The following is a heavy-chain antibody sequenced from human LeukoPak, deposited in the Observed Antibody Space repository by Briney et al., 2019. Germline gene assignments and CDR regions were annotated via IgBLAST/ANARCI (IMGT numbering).Heavy chain of an antibody. V-gene: IGHV4-61*02. CDR1: GGSISSGSYY. D-gene: IGHD6-13*01. CDR3: AIAAAGRQYNWFDP. J-gene: IGHJ5*02. CDR2: IYTSGST. Sequence: PSQTLSLTCTVSGGSISSGSYYWSWIRQPAGKGLEWIGRIYTSGSTNYNPSLKSRVTISVATSKSQFSLKLSSVTAADTAVYYCAIAAAGRQYNWFDPWGQGTLVTVSS.